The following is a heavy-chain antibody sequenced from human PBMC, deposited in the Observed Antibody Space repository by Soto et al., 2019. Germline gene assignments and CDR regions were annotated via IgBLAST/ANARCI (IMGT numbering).Heavy chain of an antibody. CDR1: GFTFSNAW. J-gene: IGHJ3*02. CDR2: IKSKTDGGTT. D-gene: IGHD3-16*02. V-gene: IGHV3-15*07. Sequence: GGSLRLSCAASGFTFSNAWMNWVRQAPGKGLEWVGRIKSKTDGGTTDYAAPVKGRFTISRDDSKNTLYLQMNSLKTEDTAVYYCTTRFDYDYVWGSYRPDAFDIWGQGTMVTVSS. CDR3: TTRFDYDYVWGSYRPDAFDI.